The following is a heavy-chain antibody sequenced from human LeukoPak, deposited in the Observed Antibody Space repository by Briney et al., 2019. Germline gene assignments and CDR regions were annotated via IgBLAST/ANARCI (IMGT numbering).Heavy chain of an antibody. CDR1: GFTVSSNY. J-gene: IGHJ3*02. CDR3: ARERAQGYDNVWAFDI. CDR2: IHSGGTT. D-gene: IGHD3-16*01. Sequence: GGSLRLSCAVSGFTVSSNYMSWVRQAPGKGLEWVSVIHSGGTTYYADSGRGRFTISRDNSKNTMYLQMNSLRAEDTAVYYCARERAQGYDNVWAFDIWGQGTMVTVSS. V-gene: IGHV3-53*01.